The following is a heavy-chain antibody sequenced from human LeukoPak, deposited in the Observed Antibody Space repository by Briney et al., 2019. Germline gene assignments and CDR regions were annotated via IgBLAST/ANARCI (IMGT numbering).Heavy chain of an antibody. Sequence: SETLSLTCAVYGGSLSYYYWSWIRQPPEKGLEWIGEVNRSGSTNYNPSLKSRVSISVDTSKNQFSLKLSSVTAADTAVYYCARGGFYCGDDCYVDYWGQGTLVTVSS. J-gene: IGHJ4*02. CDR2: VNRSGST. CDR1: GGSLSYYY. CDR3: ARGGFYCGDDCYVDY. D-gene: IGHD2-21*02. V-gene: IGHV4-34*01.